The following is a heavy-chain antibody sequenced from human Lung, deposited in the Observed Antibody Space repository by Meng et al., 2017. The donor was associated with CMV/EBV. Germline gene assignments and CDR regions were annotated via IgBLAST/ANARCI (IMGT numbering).Heavy chain of an antibody. V-gene: IGHV1-18*01. CDR2: ISAYNGNT. J-gene: IGHJ5*02. D-gene: IGHD1-14*01. Sequence: QVQVVQVGAEVNKPGASVKVSCNASGYIFNNYGVSWVRQAPGQGPEWMGWISAYNGNTNYAQNFQGRFTMTTDTSTSTAYMELRSLRSDDTAVYYCARDLPGGTKGTWLDLWGQGTLVTVSS. CDR1: GYIFNNYG. CDR3: ARDLPGGTKGTWLDL.